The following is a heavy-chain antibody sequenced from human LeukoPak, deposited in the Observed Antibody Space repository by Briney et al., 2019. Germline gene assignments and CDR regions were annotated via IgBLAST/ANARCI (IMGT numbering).Heavy chain of an antibody. CDR2: ISWDGGST. CDR1: GFTFDDYT. D-gene: IGHD5-12*01. CDR3: AKDGAPYNGYGGFDY. J-gene: IGHJ4*02. V-gene: IGHV3-43*01. Sequence: GGSLRLSCAASGFTFDDYTMHWVRQAPGKGLEWVSLISWDGGSTYYADSVKGRFTISRDNSKNSLYLQMNSLRTEDTALYYCAKDGAPYNGYGGFDYWGQGTLVTVSS.